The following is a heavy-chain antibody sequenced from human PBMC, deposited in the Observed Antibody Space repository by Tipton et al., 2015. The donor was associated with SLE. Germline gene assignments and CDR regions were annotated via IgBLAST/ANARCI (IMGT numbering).Heavy chain of an antibody. V-gene: IGHV3-33*08. CDR1: GFTFSSYG. D-gene: IGHD3-10*01. CDR2: IWYDGSNK. CDR3: ARDLYGSGGEYYYYMDV. J-gene: IGHJ6*03. Sequence: SLRLSCAASGFTFSSYGMHWVRQAPGKGLEWVAVIWYDGSNKYYADSVKGRFTISRDNSKNTLYLQMNSLRAEDTAVYYCARDLYGSGGEYYYYMDVWGKGTTVTVPS.